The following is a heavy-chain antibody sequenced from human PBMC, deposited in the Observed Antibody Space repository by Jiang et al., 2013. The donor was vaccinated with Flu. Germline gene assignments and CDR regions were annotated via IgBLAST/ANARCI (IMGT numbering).Heavy chain of an antibody. V-gene: IGHV4-39*01. CDR3: ARLDYFGSGTYPSWFDP. CDR2: MYYTGNM. Sequence: LLKPSETLSLTCTVSGGSISSRNYYWGWIRQPPGKGLEWIGSMYYTGNMYYNPSLRSRVTISVDTSKNRFSLRLSSVTAADTAVYYCARLDYFGSGTYPSWFDPWGQGTLVTVSS. J-gene: IGHJ5*02. CDR1: GGSISSRNYY. D-gene: IGHD3-10*01.